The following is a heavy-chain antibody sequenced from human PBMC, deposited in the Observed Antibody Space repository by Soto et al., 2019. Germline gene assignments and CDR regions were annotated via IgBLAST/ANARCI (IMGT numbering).Heavy chain of an antibody. CDR2: LIPIFGTP. CDR1: GGTLTKNA. CDR3: EVRRIYAGGSSGPPADY. Sequence: QGQLVQSGAEVKEPGSSVRVSCKTSGGTLTKNAISWVRQAPGQGLEWMGGLIPIFGTPTYTQKFRGGVRITRDEPTTPVPLDLTSLSSEEPAFNYGEVRRIYAGGSSGPPADYWGQGTLVTVSS. D-gene: IGHD3-16*01. V-gene: IGHV1-69*05. J-gene: IGHJ4*02.